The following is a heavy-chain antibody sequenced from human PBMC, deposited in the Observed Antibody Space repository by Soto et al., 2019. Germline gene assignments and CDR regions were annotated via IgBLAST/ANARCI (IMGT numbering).Heavy chain of an antibody. V-gene: IGHV4-34*01. CDR1: GGSVKGDY. CDR2: INHTGGT. D-gene: IGHD3-3*01. J-gene: IGHJ5*02. Sequence: SETLSLTCAVYGGSVKGDYWNWIRQPPGKGLEWIGEINHTGGTHYNPSLKSRVTMSVDTSKNQFSLRLSSVTAADTAIYYCATRITVFGLLIPPFDPWGQGTQVTVS. CDR3: ATRITVFGLLIPPFDP.